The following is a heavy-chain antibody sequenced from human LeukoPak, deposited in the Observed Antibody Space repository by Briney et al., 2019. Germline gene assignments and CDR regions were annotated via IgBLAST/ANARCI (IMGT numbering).Heavy chain of an antibody. CDR3: ARFNRYCGGDCYSFDY. V-gene: IGHV4-39*01. J-gene: IGHJ4*02. CDR2: IYYSGST. CDR1: GGSFSSSSYY. Sequence: SETLSLTCAVYGGSFSSSSYYWGWIRQPPGTGLEWIGSIYYSGSTYYNPSLKSRVTISVDTSKNQFSLKLSSVTAADTAVYYCARFNRYCGGDCYSFDYWGQGTLVTVSS. D-gene: IGHD2-21*01.